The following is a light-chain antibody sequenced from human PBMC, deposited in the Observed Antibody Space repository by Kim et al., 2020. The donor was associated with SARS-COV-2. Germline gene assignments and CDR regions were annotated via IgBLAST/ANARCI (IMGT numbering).Light chain of an antibody. CDR3: QQPIT. CDR1: QGISSY. CDR2: AAS. V-gene: IGKV1-9*01. J-gene: IGKJ5*01. Sequence: DIQLTQSPSFLSASVGDRVTITCRASQGISSYLAWYQQKPGKAPKLLIYAASTLQSGVPSRFSGSGSGTEFTLTISSLQPEDFATYYCQQPITFGHGTRLEIK.